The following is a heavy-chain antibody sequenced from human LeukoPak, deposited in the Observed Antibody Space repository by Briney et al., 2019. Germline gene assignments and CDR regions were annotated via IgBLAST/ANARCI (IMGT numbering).Heavy chain of an antibody. D-gene: IGHD6-13*01. Sequence: SETLSLTCSVSGASITGYYWSWIRQPAGKGLEWIGRIYTSGSTDYNPSLRSRVTISVDKSKNQFSLKLSSVTAADTAVYYCARDQGIAAAGSESAFDIWGQGTMVTVSS. J-gene: IGHJ3*02. CDR2: IYTSGST. V-gene: IGHV4-4*07. CDR1: GASITGYY. CDR3: ARDQGIAAAGSESAFDI.